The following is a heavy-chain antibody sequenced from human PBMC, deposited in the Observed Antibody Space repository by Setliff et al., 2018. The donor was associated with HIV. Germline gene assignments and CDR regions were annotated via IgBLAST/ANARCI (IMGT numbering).Heavy chain of an antibody. CDR1: GGSVGSSSYY. CDR2: IHITGNT. V-gene: IGHV4-39*07. D-gene: IGHD2-21*02. CDR3: ARDRRDDSYLTAYFDS. Sequence: SETLSLTCTVSGGSVGSSSYYWAWIRQPPGKGLEWLGHIHITGNTDYNPSLKSRVTISLDTARNQFSLELTSVTATDTAVYYCARDRRDDSYLTAYFDSLGQGTVVTVSS. J-gene: IGHJ4*02.